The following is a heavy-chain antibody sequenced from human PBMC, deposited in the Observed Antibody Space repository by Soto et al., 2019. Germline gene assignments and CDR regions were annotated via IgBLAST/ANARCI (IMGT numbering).Heavy chain of an antibody. CDR1: GGTFSSYA. D-gene: IGHD2-15*01. CDR2: IIPIFGTA. V-gene: IGHV1-69*01. Sequence: QVQLVQSGAEVKKPGSSVKVSCKSSGGTFSSYAISWVRQAPGQGLEWMGEIIPIFGTANYAQKFQGRVTITADESTSTAYMELSSLRSEDTAVYYCARAWDIVVVVAANQGSWFDPWGQGTLVTVSS. J-gene: IGHJ5*02. CDR3: ARAWDIVVVVAANQGSWFDP.